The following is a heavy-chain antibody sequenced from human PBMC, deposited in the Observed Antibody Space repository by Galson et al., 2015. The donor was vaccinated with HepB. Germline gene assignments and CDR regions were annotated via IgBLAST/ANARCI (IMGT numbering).Heavy chain of an antibody. CDR1: GYTFTTQS. CDR3: ARDGGTWDFDY. V-gene: IGHV1-3*01. Sequence: SVKVSCKASGYTFTTQSMHWVRQAPGQSLEWMGWTNVGNGDTKYSQEFQGRVTITRDTSASTVYMELRSLRSEDTAVYYCARDGGTWDFDYWGQGTLVIVSS. J-gene: IGHJ4*02. CDR2: TNVGNGDT. D-gene: IGHD2-15*01.